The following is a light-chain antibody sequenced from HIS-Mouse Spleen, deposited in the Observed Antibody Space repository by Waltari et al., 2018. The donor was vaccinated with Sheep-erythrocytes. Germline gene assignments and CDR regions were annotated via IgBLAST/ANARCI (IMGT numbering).Light chain of an antibody. Sequence: YELTQPPSVSVSPGQTASITCSGANWGDKYACWYQQKPGQSPVLVIYQDSKRPSGIPERFSGSNSGNTATLTISGTQAMDEADYYCQAWDSSTAVVFGGGTKLTVL. J-gene: IGLJ2*01. CDR1: NWGDKY. V-gene: IGLV3-1*01. CDR3: QAWDSSTAVV. CDR2: QDS.